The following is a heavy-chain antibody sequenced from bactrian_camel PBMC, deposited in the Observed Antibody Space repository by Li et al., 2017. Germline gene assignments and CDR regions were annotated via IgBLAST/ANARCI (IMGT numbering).Heavy chain of an antibody. CDR1: GGSDFDDPE. CDR2: ISGNGDT. J-gene: IGHJ6*01. V-gene: IGHV3S53*01. Sequence: VQLVESGGGSVQAGGSLRLTCTPSGGSDFDDPEMGWYRQAPGKQCELVSRISGNGDTDYAASVRGRFIISRDNDKAAVYLQMNNLKYEDTGVYYCAVPARTYGSAGCWGQGTQVTVS. CDR3: AVPARTYGSAGC. D-gene: IGHD2*01.